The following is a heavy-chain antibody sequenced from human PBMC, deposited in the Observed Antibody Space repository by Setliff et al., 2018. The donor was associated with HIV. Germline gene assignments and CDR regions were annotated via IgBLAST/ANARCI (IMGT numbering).Heavy chain of an antibody. V-gene: IGHV4-31*03. Sequence: PSETLSLTCTVSGGSIRGDDYYWTWIRQHPGKGLEWIGYVFHTGTTYYNPSLKSRLTLSVDTSKNQFSLKLSSVTAADTAVYYCARDKPYDSSGYRTLYYRGQGTLVTVSS. J-gene: IGHJ4*02. D-gene: IGHD3-22*01. CDR2: VFHTGTT. CDR3: ARDKPYDSSGYRTLYY. CDR1: GGSIRGDDYY.